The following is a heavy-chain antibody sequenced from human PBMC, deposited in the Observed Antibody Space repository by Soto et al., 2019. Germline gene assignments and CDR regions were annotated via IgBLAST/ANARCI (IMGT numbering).Heavy chain of an antibody. D-gene: IGHD3-9*01. J-gene: IGHJ6*03. CDR2: IKSKTDGGTT. Sequence: GSLRLSCAASGFTFSNAWMSWVRQAPGKGLEWVGRIKSKTDGGTTDYAAPVKGRFTISRDDSKNTLYLQMNSLKTEDTAVYYCTRKRDILTGYTSPLDDYYYYYMDVSGKGTTVTVSS. CDR3: TRKRDILTGYTSPLDDYYYYYMDV. V-gene: IGHV3-15*01. CDR1: GFTFSNAW.